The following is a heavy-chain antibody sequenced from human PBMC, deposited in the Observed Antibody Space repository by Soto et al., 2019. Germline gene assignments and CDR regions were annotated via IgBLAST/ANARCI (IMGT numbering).Heavy chain of an antibody. CDR1: GFSLSNARMG. CDR2: IFSNDEK. Sequence: SGPTLVNPTETLTLTCTVSGFSLSNARMGVSWIRQPPGKALEWLSHIFSNDEKSYSTSLKSRLTISKDTSKSQVVLTMTNMDPVDTATYYCARSEYYYGSGSYGYYSYYYMDVWGKGTTVTVSS. D-gene: IGHD3-10*01. CDR3: ARSEYYYGSGSYGYYSYYYMDV. J-gene: IGHJ6*03. V-gene: IGHV2-26*01.